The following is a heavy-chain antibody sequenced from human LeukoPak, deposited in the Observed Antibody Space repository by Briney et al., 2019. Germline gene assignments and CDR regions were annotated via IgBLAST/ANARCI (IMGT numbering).Heavy chain of an antibody. J-gene: IGHJ6*02. CDR3: ARECDYGDHEAYYYYYGMDV. Sequence: PGGSLRLFCTASGLTVRGNYMRWLRQAPGKGLVGGSMIYSGGRRFYADSVKGRFTISRDDSKNTLYLQMNSLRAEDTAVYYCARECDYGDHEAYYYYYGMDVWGPGTTVIVSS. CDR1: GLTVRGNY. D-gene: IGHD4-17*01. CDR2: IYSGGRR. V-gene: IGHV3-53*01.